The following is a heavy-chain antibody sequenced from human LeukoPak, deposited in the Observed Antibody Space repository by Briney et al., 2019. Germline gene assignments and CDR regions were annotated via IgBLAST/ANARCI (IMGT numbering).Heavy chain of an antibody. CDR1: GFTFTNYA. CDR3: AKRAGAAAYYYFDL. D-gene: IGHD3-22*01. J-gene: IGHJ2*01. CDR2: ISGGGGST. Sequence: GGSLRLSCAASGFTFTNYAMNRVRQAPGKGLEWVSGISGGGGSTYYADSVKGRFTISRDNSKNTLYLQMNSLRADDTAEYYCAKRAGAAAYYYFDLWGRGTLVTVSS. V-gene: IGHV3-23*01.